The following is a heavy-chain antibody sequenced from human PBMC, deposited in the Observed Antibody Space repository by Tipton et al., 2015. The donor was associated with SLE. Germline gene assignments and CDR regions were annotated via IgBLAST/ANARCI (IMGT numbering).Heavy chain of an antibody. CDR1: GDSITSYY. V-gene: IGHV4-4*07. Sequence: TLSLTCSVSGDSITSYYWSWFRQSTGRGLEWIGRVYSSGSANYNPALISRVSMSVDISKNQLFLTLRSVTAADTAVYFCARGDVDWGQGKLVTVSS. CDR3: ARGDVD. D-gene: IGHD5-24*01. CDR2: VYSSGSA. J-gene: IGHJ4*02.